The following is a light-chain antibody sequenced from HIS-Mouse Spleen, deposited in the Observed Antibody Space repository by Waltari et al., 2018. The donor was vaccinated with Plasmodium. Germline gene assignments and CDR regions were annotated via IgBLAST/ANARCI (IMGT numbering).Light chain of an antibody. J-gene: IGLJ3*02. Sequence: QTARITCSGDALPKKYAYWYQQKSGHAPVLVIYEDSKRPSGIPERFSGSSSGTMATLTISGAQVEDEADYYCYSTDSSGNHRVFGGGTKLTVL. CDR2: EDS. CDR1: ALPKKY. CDR3: YSTDSSGNHRV. V-gene: IGLV3-10*01.